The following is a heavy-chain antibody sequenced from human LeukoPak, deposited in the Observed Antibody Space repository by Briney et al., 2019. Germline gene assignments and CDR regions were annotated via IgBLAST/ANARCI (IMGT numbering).Heavy chain of an antibody. CDR3: ARFGDSGGHSVDY. V-gene: IGHV3-33*01. J-gene: IGHJ4*02. CDR2: IWLDGSEE. CDR1: GYTLSKYG. D-gene: IGHD3-10*01. Sequence: GGSLRLSCAASGYTLSKYGMHWVRQAPGKGLEWAAIIWLDGSEEYYADSVKGRFTISRDNSKDTLYLQLNSLRVEDTAVYYCARFGDSGGHSVDYRGQGTLVTVSS.